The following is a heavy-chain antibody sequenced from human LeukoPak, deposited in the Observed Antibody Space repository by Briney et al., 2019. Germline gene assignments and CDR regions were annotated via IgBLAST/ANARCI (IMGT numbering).Heavy chain of an antibody. CDR2: INPNIPNTDDT. CDR1: GYTFIDYY. D-gene: IGHD7-27*01. V-gene: IGHV1-2*06. J-gene: IGHJ4*02. Sequence: GASVKVSYKASGYTFIDYYIHWLRQAPGQGLEWMGRINPNIPNTDDTDYAQNFQGRVTMTRDTSISTAFMELSRLTSDDTAVYYCARDLPSTSNWELDYWGQGTLVTVSS. CDR3: ARDLPSTSNWELDY.